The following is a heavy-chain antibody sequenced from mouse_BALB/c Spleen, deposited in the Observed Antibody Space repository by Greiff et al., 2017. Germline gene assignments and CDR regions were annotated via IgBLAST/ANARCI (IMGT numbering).Heavy chain of an antibody. CDR2: IWAGGST. Sequence: QVQLKQSGPGLVAPSQSLSITCTVSGFSLTSYGVHWVRQPPGKGLEWLGVIWAGGSTNYNSALMSRLSISKDNSKSQVFLKMNSLQTDDTAMYYCAREGYGQGFAYWGQGTLVTVSA. D-gene: IGHD1-1*02. CDR1: GFSLTSYG. V-gene: IGHV2-9*02. J-gene: IGHJ3*01. CDR3: AREGYGQGFAY.